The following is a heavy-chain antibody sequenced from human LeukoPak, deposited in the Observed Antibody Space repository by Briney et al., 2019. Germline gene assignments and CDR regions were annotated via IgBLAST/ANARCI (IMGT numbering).Heavy chain of an antibody. CDR2: ISSSGTTI. CDR1: GFTFSDYY. CDR3: ARYYGSGSSPLDY. Sequence: GGSLRLSCAASGFTFSDYYMSWLRQAPGKGLEWVSYISSSGTTIYYADSVKGRVTISRDNAKNSLYLQMNSLRAEDTAVYYCARYYGSGSSPLDYWGQGTLVTVSS. V-gene: IGHV3-11*01. J-gene: IGHJ4*02. D-gene: IGHD3-10*01.